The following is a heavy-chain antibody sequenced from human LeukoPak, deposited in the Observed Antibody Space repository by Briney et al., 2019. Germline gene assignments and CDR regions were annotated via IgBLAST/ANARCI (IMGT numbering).Heavy chain of an antibody. CDR3: ARGSVDTTYYDFWSGCYTPVPWFDP. J-gene: IGHJ5*02. D-gene: IGHD3-3*01. V-gene: IGHV3-74*01. CDR2: INSDGSST. CDR1: GFTFSSYW. Sequence: PGGSLRLSCAASGFTFSSYWMHWVRQAPGKGLVWVSRINSDGSSTNYADSVKGRFTISRDNAKNTLYLQMNSLRAEDTAVYYCARGSVDTTYYDFWSGCYTPVPWFDPWGQGTLVTVSS.